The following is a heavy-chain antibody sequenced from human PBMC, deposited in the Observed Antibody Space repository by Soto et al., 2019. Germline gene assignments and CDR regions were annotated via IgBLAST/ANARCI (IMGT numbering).Heavy chain of an antibody. Sequence: QVQVVQSGDEVKEPGASVRVYCKTSGYSFTAYGISWVRQAPGQGLEWMGWISCYNGKTKYAQKVQGRVTMTTDTSTSTAYMEVRSLRSDDTAIYYCARDAPPPELRFLEWHNYDYNGMDVWGQWPTVTVS. D-gene: IGHD3-3*01. V-gene: IGHV1-18*01. CDR1: GYSFTAYG. CDR3: ARDAPPPELRFLEWHNYDYNGMDV. J-gene: IGHJ6*02. CDR2: ISCYNGKT.